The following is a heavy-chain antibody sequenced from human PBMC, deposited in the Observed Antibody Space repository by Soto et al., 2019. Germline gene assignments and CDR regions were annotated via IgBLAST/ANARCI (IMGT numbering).Heavy chain of an antibody. CDR1: GGSISSGSSY. Sequence: SETLSLTCTVSGGSISSGSSYWSWIRQSPRKGLEWIGYIYYSGTTYYNPSLKSRVSISLDTSKNQFSLKLSSVTAADTAFYYCASGHCFTSSCAYLDLWGRGTLVTVSS. J-gene: IGHJ2*01. CDR2: IYYSGTT. V-gene: IGHV4-31*03. CDR3: ASGHCFTSSCAYLDL. D-gene: IGHD2-2*01.